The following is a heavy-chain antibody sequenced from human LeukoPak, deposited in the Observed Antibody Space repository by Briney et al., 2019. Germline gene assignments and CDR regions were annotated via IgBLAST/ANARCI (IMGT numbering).Heavy chain of an antibody. CDR3: ARVRRITIFGVVIHDAFDI. D-gene: IGHD3-3*01. J-gene: IGHJ3*02. CDR1: GLTFSSYA. V-gene: IGHV3-30-3*01. Sequence: PGRSLRLSCAASGLTFSSYAMHWVRQAPGKGLEWVAVISYDGSNKYYADSVKGRFTISRDNSKNTLYLQMNSLRAEDTAVYYCARVRRITIFGVVIHDAFDIWGQGTMVTVSS. CDR2: ISYDGSNK.